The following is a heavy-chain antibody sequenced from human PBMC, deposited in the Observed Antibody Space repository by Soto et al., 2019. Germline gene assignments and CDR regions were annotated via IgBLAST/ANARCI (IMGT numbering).Heavy chain of an antibody. J-gene: IGHJ6*02. Sequence: GSLRLSCAASGFTFSSYEMNWVRQAPGKGLEWVSYISSSGSTIYYADSVKGRFTISRDNAKNPLYLQMNSLRAEDTAVYYCARDLYCSSTSCYRGGYYYGMDVWGQGTTVTVSS. CDR2: ISSSGSTI. CDR3: ARDLYCSSTSCYRGGYYYGMDV. V-gene: IGHV3-48*03. D-gene: IGHD2-2*02. CDR1: GFTFSSYE.